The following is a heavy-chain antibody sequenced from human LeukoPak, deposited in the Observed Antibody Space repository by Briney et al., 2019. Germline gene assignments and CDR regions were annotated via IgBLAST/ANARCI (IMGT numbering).Heavy chain of an antibody. D-gene: IGHD6-19*01. Sequence: SQTLSLTCTVSGGSISSGGYYWSWIRQHPGKGLEWIGYIYYSGSTYYNPSLKSRVTISVDTSKNQFSLKLSFVTAADTAVYYCARVVSDSSGWDNYFDYWGQGTLVTVSS. V-gene: IGHV4-31*03. CDR3: ARVVSDSSGWDNYFDY. J-gene: IGHJ4*02. CDR1: GGSISSGGYY. CDR2: IYYSGST.